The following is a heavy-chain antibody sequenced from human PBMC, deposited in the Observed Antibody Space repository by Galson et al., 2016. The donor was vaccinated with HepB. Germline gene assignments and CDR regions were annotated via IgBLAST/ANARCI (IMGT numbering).Heavy chain of an antibody. Sequence: TLSLTCNVSGDSISTIGFYWSWIRQHPGKGLEWIGHIFHRGHTYYNPSLRSRVIISVDRSNNQFSLKLSSMTAADTAVYYCARALQVTSTMIYYYMAVGGKGTAVTVSS. CDR2: IFHRGHT. D-gene: IGHD3-22*01. CDR1: GDSISTIGFY. J-gene: IGHJ6*03. V-gene: IGHV4-31*03. CDR3: ARALQVTSTMIYYYMAV.